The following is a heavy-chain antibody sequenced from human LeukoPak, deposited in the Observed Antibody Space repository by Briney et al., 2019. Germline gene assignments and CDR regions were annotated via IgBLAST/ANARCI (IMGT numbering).Heavy chain of an antibody. D-gene: IGHD4-23*01. CDR3: ARAAIGSNSEFDY. CDR1: GGSINNYY. J-gene: IGHJ4*02. V-gene: IGHV4-59*01. Sequence: SETLSLTCTVSGGSINNYYWSWIRQPPGKGLEWIGYIYYSGSTDYNPSLKSRVTISTDASKNQFSLRLRSVTAADTAVYYCARAAIGSNSEFDYWGQGTLVTVSS. CDR2: IYYSGST.